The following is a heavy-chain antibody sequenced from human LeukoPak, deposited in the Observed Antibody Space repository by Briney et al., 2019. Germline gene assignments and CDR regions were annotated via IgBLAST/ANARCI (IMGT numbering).Heavy chain of an antibody. Sequence: GGSLRLSCAASGFTFSSYSMNWVRQAPGKGLEWVGFIRGKAYGGTTQYAASVKGRFTISRDDSKNIAYLQINSLKNEDTALYYCTRDLTTFEYAFDLWGQGTMVTVSS. J-gene: IGHJ3*01. V-gene: IGHV3-49*04. CDR2: IRGKAYGGTT. CDR1: GFTFSSYS. D-gene: IGHD2/OR15-2a*01. CDR3: TRDLTTFEYAFDL.